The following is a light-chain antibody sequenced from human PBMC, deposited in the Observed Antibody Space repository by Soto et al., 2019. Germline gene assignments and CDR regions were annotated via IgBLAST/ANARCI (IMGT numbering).Light chain of an antibody. CDR1: QSVSSS. V-gene: IGKV3-15*01. Sequence: EIVMTQSPVTLSVSPGERATLSCRASQSVSSSLAWYQQKPGQAPRLLIYGASSRATGIPARFSGSGSGTEFTLTISSLQSEDLAVYYCQQYNNWWTFGQGTKV. CDR3: QQYNNWWT. CDR2: GAS. J-gene: IGKJ1*01.